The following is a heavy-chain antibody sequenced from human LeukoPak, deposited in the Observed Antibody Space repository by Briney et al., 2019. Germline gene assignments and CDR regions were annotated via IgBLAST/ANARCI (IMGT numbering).Heavy chain of an antibody. Sequence: SETLSLTCAVSSYSISSGYYWGWIRQPPGKGLEWIGSFYHSGSTYYNSSLKSRVTISVDTSKNQFSLKLSSVTAADTAVYYCARREAVAGIGAFDIWGQGTMVTVSS. CDR3: ARREAVAGIGAFDI. CDR1: SYSISSGYY. J-gene: IGHJ3*02. D-gene: IGHD6-19*01. V-gene: IGHV4-38-2*01. CDR2: FYHSGST.